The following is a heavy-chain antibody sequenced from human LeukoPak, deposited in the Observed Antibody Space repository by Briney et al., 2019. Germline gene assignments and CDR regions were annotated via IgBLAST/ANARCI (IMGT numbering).Heavy chain of an antibody. D-gene: IGHD6-13*01. CDR2: IKQDGSDK. V-gene: IGHV3-7*01. CDR1: GFTFSNYW. Sequence: GGSLRLSCEGSGFTFSNYWMSWVRQAPGEGLEWVANIKQDGSDKYYVDSVKGRFTISRDNARNSLYLQMNSLRVEDTAVYYCATEGSSSWSHAAFDIWGQGTMVTVSS. J-gene: IGHJ3*02. CDR3: ATEGSSSWSHAAFDI.